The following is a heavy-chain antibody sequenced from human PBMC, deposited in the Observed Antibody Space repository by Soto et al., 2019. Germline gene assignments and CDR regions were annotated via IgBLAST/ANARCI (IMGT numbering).Heavy chain of an antibody. Sequence: GASLKISCKGSGYSFTSYWIGWVRQMPGKGLEWMGIIYPGDSDTRYSPSFQGQVTISADKSISTAYLQWSSLKASDTAMYYCARHKLLYFDSSGHVYYYYGMDVWGQGTTVTVSS. CDR1: GYSFTSYW. CDR3: ARHKLLYFDSSGHVYYYYGMDV. V-gene: IGHV5-51*01. D-gene: IGHD3-22*01. J-gene: IGHJ6*02. CDR2: IYPGDSDT.